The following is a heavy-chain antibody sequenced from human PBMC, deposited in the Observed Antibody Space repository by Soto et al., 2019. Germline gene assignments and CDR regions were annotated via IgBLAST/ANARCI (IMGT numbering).Heavy chain of an antibody. CDR3: ARVVVAATSGYNWFDP. D-gene: IGHD2-15*01. J-gene: IGHJ5*02. CDR1: GGTFSSYA. CDR2: IIPIFGTA. Sequence: SVKVSCKASGGTFSSYAISWVRQAPGQGLEWMGGIIPIFGTANYAQKFQGRVTITADESTSTAYMELSSLRSEDTAVYYCARVVVAATSGYNWFDPWGQGTLVTVSS. V-gene: IGHV1-69*13.